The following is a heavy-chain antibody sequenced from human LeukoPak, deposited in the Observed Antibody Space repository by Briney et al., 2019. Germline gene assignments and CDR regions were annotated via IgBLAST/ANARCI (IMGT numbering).Heavy chain of an antibody. CDR1: GGSFSGYY. D-gene: IGHD2-2*02. Sequence: SETLSLTCAVYGGSFSGYYWSWIRQPPGKGLEWIGEINNSGSTNYNPSLKSRVTISVYTSKNQSSLKLSSVTAAETAVYYCARGRYCSSTSCYKNYFDYWGQGTLVTVSS. J-gene: IGHJ4*02. CDR2: INNSGST. CDR3: ARGRYCSSTSCYKNYFDY. V-gene: IGHV4-34*01.